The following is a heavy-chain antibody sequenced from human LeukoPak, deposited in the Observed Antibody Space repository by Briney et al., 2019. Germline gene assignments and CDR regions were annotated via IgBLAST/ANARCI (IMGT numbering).Heavy chain of an antibody. D-gene: IGHD4-23*01. V-gene: IGHV3-20*04. Sequence: GGSLRLSCAASGFTFDDHGMNWVRQAPGKGLEWVSGINWNGGSTFYADSVKGRFTISRDNAKNALYLQMNSLRAEDTAVYYCARGTTVVDGDAFDIWGQGTMVTVSS. CDR1: GFTFDDHG. CDR2: INWNGGST. J-gene: IGHJ3*02. CDR3: ARGTTVVDGDAFDI.